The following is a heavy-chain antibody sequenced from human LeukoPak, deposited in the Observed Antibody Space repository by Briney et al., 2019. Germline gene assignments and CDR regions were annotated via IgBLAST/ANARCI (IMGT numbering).Heavy chain of an antibody. J-gene: IGHJ6*03. D-gene: IGHD2-2*01. Sequence: GGSLRLSCAASGFTFSSYSMNWVRQAPGKGLEWVSSISSSSSYIYYADSVKGRFTISRDNAKNSLYLQMNSLRAEDTAVYYCARGGCSSTSCHGGYYYYMDVWGKGTTVTVSS. CDR2: ISSSSSYI. CDR3: ARGGCSSTSCHGGYYYYMDV. V-gene: IGHV3-21*01. CDR1: GFTFSSYS.